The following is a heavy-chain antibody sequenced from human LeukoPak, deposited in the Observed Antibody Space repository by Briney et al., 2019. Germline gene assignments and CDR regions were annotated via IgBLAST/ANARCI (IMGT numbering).Heavy chain of an antibody. Sequence: SQTLSLTCTVSGGSFSSGGYYWSWIRQHPGQGLEWIGYIYYSGSTYYNPSLKSRVTISVDTSKNQFSLKLSSLTAADTAVYYCARTYMTSARFDPWGQGTLVTVSS. J-gene: IGHJ5*02. CDR1: GGSFSSGGYY. CDR3: ARTYMTSARFDP. D-gene: IGHD2-21*02. CDR2: IYYSGST. V-gene: IGHV4-31*03.